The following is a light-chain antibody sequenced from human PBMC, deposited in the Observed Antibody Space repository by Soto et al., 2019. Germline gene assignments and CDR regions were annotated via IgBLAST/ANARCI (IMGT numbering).Light chain of an antibody. CDR1: SSDVGGYSY. CDR3: SSYTTTNTYV. J-gene: IGLJ1*01. Sequence: QSVLTQPASVSGSPGQSITISCTGTSSDVGGYSYVSWYQQHPGKAPKLMIYEVTNRPSGISNRFSGSKSGNTASLTISGLQVDDEADYYCSSYTTTNTYVFGTGTKLTVL. V-gene: IGLV2-14*01. CDR2: EVT.